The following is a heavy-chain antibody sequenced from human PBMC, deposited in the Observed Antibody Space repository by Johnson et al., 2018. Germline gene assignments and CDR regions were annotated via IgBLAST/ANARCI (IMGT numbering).Heavy chain of an antibody. V-gene: IGHV3-23*04. CDR3: AKDGGVAVALRYVDV. CDR1: GFTFSTSA. CDR2: INGRSGGT. Sequence: EVQLVESGGGLVQPGGSLRLSCATSGFTFSTSAMSWVRQAPGKGLEWVSAINGRSGGTYYTDPGKGRFTIFRDSATNTLYLQMNSLRAEDTALYYCAKDGGVAVALRYVDVWGKGTTVTVSS. J-gene: IGHJ6*03. D-gene: IGHD6-13*01.